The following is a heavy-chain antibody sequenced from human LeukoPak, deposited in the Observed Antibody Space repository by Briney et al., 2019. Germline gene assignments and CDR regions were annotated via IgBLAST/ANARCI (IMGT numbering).Heavy chain of an antibody. CDR3: AREGTTVTFIDY. V-gene: IGHV1-69*04. J-gene: IGHJ4*02. CDR2: ITPMRDIT. D-gene: IGHD4-11*01. Sequence: SVKVSCKASGGTFSRYALSWVRQAPGQGFEWMGRITPMRDITTYAQNFQGRVTITADKSTATVYMELSSLRSEDTAIYYCAREGTTVTFIDYWGQGTLVTVSS. CDR1: GGTFSRYA.